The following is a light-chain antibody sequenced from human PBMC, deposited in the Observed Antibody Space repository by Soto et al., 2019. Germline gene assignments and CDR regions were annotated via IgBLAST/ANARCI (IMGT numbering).Light chain of an antibody. CDR1: QSISSW. V-gene: IGKV1-5*01. CDR2: DAS. Sequence: DIQMTQSPSTLSASVGDRVTITCRASQSISSWLAWYQQKPGKAPKLLIYDASSLESGVPSRFSGSGSGTEFTLTISSLQPDDFATYYCQQYNSYPWMFDQGTKVEIK. CDR3: QQYNSYPWM. J-gene: IGKJ1*01.